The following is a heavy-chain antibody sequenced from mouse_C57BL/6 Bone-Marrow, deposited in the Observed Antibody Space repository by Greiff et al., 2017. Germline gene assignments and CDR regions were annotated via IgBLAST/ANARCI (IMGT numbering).Heavy chain of an antibody. Sequence: QVQLQQSGAELVRPGTSVKLSCKASGYTFTSYWMHWVKQRPGQGLEWIGVIVPSDSYTNYNQKFKGKATLTVDTSSSTAYMQLSSLTSEDSAVYYCASWYYGSSWYFDVWGTGTTVTVSS. J-gene: IGHJ1*03. CDR1: GYTFTSYW. CDR2: IVPSDSYT. D-gene: IGHD1-1*01. CDR3: ASWYYGSSWYFDV. V-gene: IGHV1-59*01.